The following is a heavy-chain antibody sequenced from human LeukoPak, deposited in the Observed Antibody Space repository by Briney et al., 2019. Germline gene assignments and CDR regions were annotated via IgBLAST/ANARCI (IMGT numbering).Heavy chain of an antibody. D-gene: IGHD5-18*01. V-gene: IGHV4-30-2*01. CDR1: GGSISSGDYY. CDR3: AKDGDVDTAMVYYFDY. Sequence: SQTLSLTCTVSGGSISSGDYYWSWIRQPPGKGLEWIGYIYHTGNTYYNPSLKSRVTISIDRSKNQFSLKLSSVTAADTAVYYCAKDGDVDTAMVYYFDYWGQGTLVTVSS. J-gene: IGHJ4*02. CDR2: IYHTGNT.